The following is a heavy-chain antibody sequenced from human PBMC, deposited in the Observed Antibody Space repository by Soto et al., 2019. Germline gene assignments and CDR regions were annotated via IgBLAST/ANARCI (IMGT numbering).Heavy chain of an antibody. CDR3: ARHYNILTGYDY. CDR2: IDPSDSYT. J-gene: IGHJ4*02. CDR1: GYSFTSYW. V-gene: IGHV5-10-1*01. D-gene: IGHD3-9*01. Sequence: GESLKISCKGSGYSFTSYWISWVCQMPGKGLEWMGRIDPSDSYTNYSPSFQGHVTISADKSISTAYLQWSSLKASDTAMYYCARHYNILTGYDYWGQGTLVTVSS.